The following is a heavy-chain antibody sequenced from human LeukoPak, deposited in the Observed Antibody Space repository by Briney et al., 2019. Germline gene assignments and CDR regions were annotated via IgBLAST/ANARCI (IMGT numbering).Heavy chain of an antibody. Sequence: GGSLRLSCAASGFTFSSYAMSWVRQAPGKGLEWVSAISGSGGSTYYADSVRGRFTISRDNSKNTLYLQMNSLRAEDTAVYYCAKAGQWLLSYFDYWGQGTLVTVSS. CDR2: ISGSGGST. D-gene: IGHD6-19*01. J-gene: IGHJ4*02. CDR1: GFTFSSYA. V-gene: IGHV3-23*01. CDR3: AKAGQWLLSYFDY.